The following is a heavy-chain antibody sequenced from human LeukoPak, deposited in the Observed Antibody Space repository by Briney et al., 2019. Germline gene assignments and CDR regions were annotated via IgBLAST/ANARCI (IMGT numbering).Heavy chain of an antibody. V-gene: IGHV1-69*13. CDR1: GGTFSSYA. Sequence: SVKVSFKASGGTFSSYAISWVRQAPGQGLEWMGGIIPIFGTANYAQKFQGRVTITADESTSTAYMELSSLRSEDTAVYYCARDRLEMATTSDAFDIWGQGTMVTVSS. D-gene: IGHD5-24*01. J-gene: IGHJ3*02. CDR2: IIPIFGTA. CDR3: ARDRLEMATTSDAFDI.